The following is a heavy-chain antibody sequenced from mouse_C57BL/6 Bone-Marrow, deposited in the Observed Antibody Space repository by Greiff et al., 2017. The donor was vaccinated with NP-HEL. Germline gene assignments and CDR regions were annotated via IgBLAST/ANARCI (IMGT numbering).Heavy chain of an antibody. CDR2: FYPGSGSI. D-gene: IGHD2-4*01. CDR3: ERHEVRIYYDYDEGAWFAY. J-gene: IGHJ3*01. Sequence: QVQLQQSGAELVKPGASVKLSCKASGYTFTEYTIHWVKQRSGQGLEWIGWFYPGSGSIKYNEKFKDKATLTAYKSSSTVYMELSRLTSEDSAVYFWERHEVRIYYDYDEGAWFAYWGQGTLVTVSA. CDR1: GYTFTEYT. V-gene: IGHV1-62-2*01.